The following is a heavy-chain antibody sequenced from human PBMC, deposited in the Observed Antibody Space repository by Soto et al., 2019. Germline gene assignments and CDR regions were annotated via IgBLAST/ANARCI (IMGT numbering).Heavy chain of an antibody. CDR2: ISYDGSNK. D-gene: IGHD3-3*01. Sequence: SRRLPCAASGCTFSSYATHWVHQAPGKGLEWVAVISYDGSNKSYADSVKGRFPIQRDNSKKTLYLKLNRLRDEDKAAYYCARVYAKDFGSGYPGATYGMDVWGQGNTVTVSS. CDR1: GCTFSSYA. V-gene: IGHV3-30-3*01. CDR3: ARVYAKDFGSGYPGATYGMDV. J-gene: IGHJ6*02.